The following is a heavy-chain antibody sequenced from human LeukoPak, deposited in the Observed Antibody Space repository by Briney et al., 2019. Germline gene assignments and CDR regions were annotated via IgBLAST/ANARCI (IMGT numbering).Heavy chain of an antibody. D-gene: IGHD1-20*01. CDR2: ISSSGSTL. CDR1: GFTFSDYY. J-gene: IGHJ4*02. V-gene: IGHV3-11*01. CDR3: ARRRYNWNAIDY. Sequence: GGSLRLSCAASGFTFSDYYMSWIRQAPGKGLEWVSYISSSGSTLYYADSVKGRITISRDNAKNSLYLQMNGRRAEDTAVYYCARRRYNWNAIDYWGQGTLVTVSS.